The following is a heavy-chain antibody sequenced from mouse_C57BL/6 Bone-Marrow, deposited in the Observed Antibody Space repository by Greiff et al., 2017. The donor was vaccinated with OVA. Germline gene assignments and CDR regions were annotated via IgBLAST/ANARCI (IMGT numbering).Heavy chain of an antibody. V-gene: IGHV14-4*01. D-gene: IGHD2-9*01. J-gene: IGHJ2*01. CDR1: GFNIKDDY. Sequence: EVQLQQSGAELVRPGASVKLSCTASGFNIKDDYMHWVKQRPEQGLEWIGWIDPENGDTEYASKFQGKATITADTSSNTAYLQLSSLTSEDTAVYYCTLLWLRQGGFDYWGQGTTLTVSS. CDR2: IDPENGDT. CDR3: TLLWLRQGGFDY.